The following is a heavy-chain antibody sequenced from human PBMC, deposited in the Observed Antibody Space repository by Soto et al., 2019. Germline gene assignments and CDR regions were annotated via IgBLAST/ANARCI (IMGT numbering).Heavy chain of an antibody. CDR2: ISCSGGST. V-gene: IGHV3-23*01. CDR3: AKVGLWFGELSSDYYYYYMDV. D-gene: IGHD3-10*01. J-gene: IGHJ6*03. CDR1: GFTFSSYA. Sequence: GGSLRLSCAASGFTFSSYAMSWVRQAPGKGLEWVSAISCSGGSTYYADSVKGRFTISRDNSKNTLYLQMNSLRAEDTAVYYCAKVGLWFGELSSDYYYYYMDVWGKGTTVTVSS.